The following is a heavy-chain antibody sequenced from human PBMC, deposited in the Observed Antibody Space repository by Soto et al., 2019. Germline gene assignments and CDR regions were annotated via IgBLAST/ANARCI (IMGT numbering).Heavy chain of an antibody. D-gene: IGHD3-3*01. CDR2: IYHSGST. Sequence: PSETLSLTCAVSGGSISSSNWWSWVRQPPGKGLEWIGEIYHSGSTNYNPSLKSRVTISVDKSKNQFSLKLSSVTAADTAVYYCASTAEYYDFWSGYYTYYYYGMDVWGQGTTVTVSS. J-gene: IGHJ6*02. V-gene: IGHV4-4*02. CDR3: ASTAEYYDFWSGYYTYYYYGMDV. CDR1: GGSISSSNW.